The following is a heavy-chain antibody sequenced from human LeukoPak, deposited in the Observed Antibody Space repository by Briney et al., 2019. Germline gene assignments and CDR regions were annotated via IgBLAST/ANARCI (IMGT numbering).Heavy chain of an antibody. Sequence: GRSLRLSCAASGFTFDDYAMHWVRQAPGKGLEWVSGISWNSGSIGYADSVKGRFTISRDNAKNSLYLQMNSLRAEDTALYYCAKGSRRWYSSSFDYWGRGTLVTVSS. V-gene: IGHV3-9*01. D-gene: IGHD6-19*01. J-gene: IGHJ4*02. CDR2: ISWNSGSI. CDR1: GFTFDDYA. CDR3: AKGSRRWYSSSFDY.